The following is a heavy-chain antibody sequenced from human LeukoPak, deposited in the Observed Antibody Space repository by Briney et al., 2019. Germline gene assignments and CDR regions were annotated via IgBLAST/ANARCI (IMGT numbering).Heavy chain of an antibody. CDR1: GFTFSNYW. Sequence: TGGSLRLSCAASGFTFSNYWMSWVRQAPGKGLEWVANIKQDGSEKYYVDSVKGRFTIFRDNAKNSLYLQMNSLRAEDTAMYYCARPGGSYEIHFDYWGQGTLVTVSS. V-gene: IGHV3-7*03. CDR2: IKQDGSEK. CDR3: ARPGGSYEIHFDY. D-gene: IGHD1-26*01. J-gene: IGHJ4*02.